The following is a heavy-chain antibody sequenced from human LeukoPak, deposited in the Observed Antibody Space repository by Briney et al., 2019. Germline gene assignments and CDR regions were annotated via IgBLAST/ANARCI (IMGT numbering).Heavy chain of an antibody. J-gene: IGHJ4*02. CDR1: GGSIYSHY. CDR2: VYYSGST. Sequence: SETLSLVCTVSGGSIYSHYWSWIRQPPGKELEWIGYVYYSGSTNYNPSLESRVTISVDMSKNLFSLTLSSVTAADTALYYCARGGYYFDYWGQGTLVTVSS. V-gene: IGHV4-59*11. CDR3: ARGGYYFDY.